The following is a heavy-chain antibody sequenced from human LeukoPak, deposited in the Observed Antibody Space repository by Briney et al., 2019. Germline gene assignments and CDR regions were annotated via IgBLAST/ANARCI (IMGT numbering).Heavy chain of an antibody. CDR2: ISWNSGSI. Sequence: GRSLRLSCAASGFTFDDYAMHWVRQAPGKGLEWVSGISWNSGSIGYADSVKGRFTISRDNAKNSLHLQMNSLRAEDTALYYCAKDMNPRWFGEFWFDPWGQGTLVTVSS. J-gene: IGHJ5*02. V-gene: IGHV3-9*01. D-gene: IGHD3-10*01. CDR1: GFTFDDYA. CDR3: AKDMNPRWFGEFWFDP.